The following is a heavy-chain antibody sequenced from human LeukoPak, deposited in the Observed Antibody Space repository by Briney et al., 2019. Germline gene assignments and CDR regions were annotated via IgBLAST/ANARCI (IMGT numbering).Heavy chain of an antibody. V-gene: IGHV3-23*01. CDR3: AKQLGYCSDGSCYFPY. Sequence: GGSLRLSCAASGFTLSSSAMSWVRQAPGKGLEWVSAISNNGGYTYYADSVQGRFTISRDNSKSTLCLQMNSLRAEDTAVYYCAKQLGYCSDGSCYFPYWGQGTLVTVSS. D-gene: IGHD2-15*01. CDR1: GFTLSSSA. CDR2: ISNNGGYT. J-gene: IGHJ4*02.